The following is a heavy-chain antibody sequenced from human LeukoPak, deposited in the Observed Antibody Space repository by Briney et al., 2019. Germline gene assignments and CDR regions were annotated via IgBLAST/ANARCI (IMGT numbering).Heavy chain of an antibody. CDR1: GFTFSSYE. CDR3: ARGYYYYMDV. Sequence: GGSLRLSCAASGFTFSSYEVNWVRQAPGKGLEWVSCISSSGSTIYYADSVKGRFTISRDNAKNSLYLQMNSLRAEDTAVYYCARGYYYYMDVWGKGTTVTVSS. CDR2: ISSSGSTI. J-gene: IGHJ6*03. V-gene: IGHV3-48*03.